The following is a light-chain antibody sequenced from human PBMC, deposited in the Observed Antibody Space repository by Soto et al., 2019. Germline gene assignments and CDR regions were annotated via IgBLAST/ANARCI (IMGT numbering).Light chain of an antibody. V-gene: IGKV1-39*01. CDR2: AAS. Sequence: DIQMTQSPSSLSASVGDRVTITCRASQSISRYLNWYQQKPGKAPKLLIYAASSLESGVPSRFSGSGSGTDFTLTISSLQPEDFATYFCQQSYSTLMYTFGQGTKVDIK. CDR3: QQSYSTLMYT. J-gene: IGKJ2*01. CDR1: QSISRY.